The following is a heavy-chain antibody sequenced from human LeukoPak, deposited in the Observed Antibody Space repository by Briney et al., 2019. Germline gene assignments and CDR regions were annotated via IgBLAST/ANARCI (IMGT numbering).Heavy chain of an antibody. CDR3: AREYSSSWYPFSPYYYGMDV. V-gene: IGHV4-4*07. D-gene: IGHD6-13*01. CDR2: IYTSGSN. Sequence: PSETLSLTCTVSGGSISSYYWSWIRQPAGKGLEWIGRIYTSGSNNYNPSLKSRVTMSVDTSKNQFSLKLSSVTAADTAVYYCAREYSSSWYPFSPYYYGMDVWGQGTTVTVSS. J-gene: IGHJ6*02. CDR1: GGSISSYY.